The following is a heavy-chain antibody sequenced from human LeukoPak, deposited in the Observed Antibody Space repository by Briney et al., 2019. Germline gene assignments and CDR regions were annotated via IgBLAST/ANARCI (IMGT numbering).Heavy chain of an antibody. CDR3: ARGRARDGSFPWFDS. D-gene: IGHD3-10*01. CDR2: IYYAGST. Sequence: NPSETLSLTCSVSGVSIDNYYWTWLRQSPGRGLEWIGYIYYAGSTNYRPSPKSRVSISVDTSNNQFSLRLRPVTAADTAIYYCARGRARDGSFPWFDSWGQGTLVTVSS. CDR1: GVSIDNYY. J-gene: IGHJ5*01. V-gene: IGHV4-59*01.